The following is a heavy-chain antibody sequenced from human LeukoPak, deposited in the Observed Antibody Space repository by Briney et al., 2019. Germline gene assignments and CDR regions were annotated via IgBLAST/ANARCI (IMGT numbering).Heavy chain of an antibody. V-gene: IGHV3-23*01. D-gene: IGHD1-26*01. CDR1: GFTFNSYA. J-gene: IGHJ4*02. Sequence: GGSLRLSCAASGFTFNSYAMSWVRQAPGRGLEWVSGISISGGSTYYADSVKGRFAISRDNSKNTLFLQMNSLRAEDTAVYYCAKDSSNIMGARLDYWGQGTLVTVSS. CDR2: ISISGGST. CDR3: AKDSSNIMGARLDY.